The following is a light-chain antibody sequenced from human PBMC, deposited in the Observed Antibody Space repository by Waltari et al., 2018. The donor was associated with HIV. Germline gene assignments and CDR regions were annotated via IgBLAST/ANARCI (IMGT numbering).Light chain of an antibody. V-gene: IGLV3-25*03. Sequence: SSELTQPPSVSVSPGPTVRITCSGDALPTHYTSWYQQKPGQPPVLVMYKDTQSSSGPPERFSGSSSGTTVTLTITAVRAEDEAYYYCQSGDNKLTSVFFGGGTRLTVL. CDR2: KDT. CDR1: ALPTHY. J-gene: IGLJ2*01. CDR3: QSGDNKLTSVF.